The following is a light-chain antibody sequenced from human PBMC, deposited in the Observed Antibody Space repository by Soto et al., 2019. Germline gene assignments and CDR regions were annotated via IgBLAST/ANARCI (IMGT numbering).Light chain of an antibody. Sequence: QSVLTQPASVSGSPGQSITISCTGTSSDVGSYNLVSWYQQHPGKAPKLMIYEGSKRPSGVSNRFSGSKSGNTASLTISGLQAEDESEYYCSSYAGFYTLLFGGGTKVTVL. CDR2: EGS. J-gene: IGLJ2*01. CDR3: SSYAGFYTLL. CDR1: SSDVGSYNL. V-gene: IGLV2-23*01.